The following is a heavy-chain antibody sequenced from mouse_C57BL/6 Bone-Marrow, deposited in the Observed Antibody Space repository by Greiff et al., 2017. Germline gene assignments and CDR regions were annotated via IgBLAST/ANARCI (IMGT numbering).Heavy chain of an antibody. V-gene: IGHV1-81*01. D-gene: IGHD2-2*01. Sequence: QVQLQQSGAELARPGASVKLSCKASGYTFTSYGMSWVKQRPGQGLEWIGEIDPRSGNTYYNEKFKGKATLTADKSSSTAYMELRSLTSEDSAVYVCARSGYHEGYFDVWGTGTTVTVSS. CDR1: GYTFTSYG. CDR3: ARSGYHEGYFDV. CDR2: IDPRSGNT. J-gene: IGHJ1*03.